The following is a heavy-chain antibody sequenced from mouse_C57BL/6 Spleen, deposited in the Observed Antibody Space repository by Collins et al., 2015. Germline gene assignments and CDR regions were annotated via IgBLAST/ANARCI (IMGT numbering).Heavy chain of an antibody. CDR2: ISDGGSYT. D-gene: IGHD2-4*01. Sequence: EVQLVESGGGLVKPGGSLKLSCAASGFTFSSYAMSWVRQTPEKRLEWVASISDGGSYTYYPDNVKGRFTISRDNAKNNLYLQMSHLKSEDTAMYYCARAMITGLDYWGQGTTLTVSS. V-gene: IGHV5-4*01. CDR1: GFTFSSYA. J-gene: IGHJ2*01. CDR3: ARAMITGLDY.